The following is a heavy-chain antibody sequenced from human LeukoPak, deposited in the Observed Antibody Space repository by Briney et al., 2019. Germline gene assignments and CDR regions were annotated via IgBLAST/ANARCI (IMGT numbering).Heavy chain of an antibody. Sequence: ASVKVSCKASGYTFTGYYMHWVRQAPGQGLEWMGWINPNSGGTNYAQKFQGRVTMTRDTSISTAYMEPSRLRSDDTAVYYCARLGCTNGVCYLFDYWGQGTLVTVSS. CDR1: GYTFTGYY. CDR3: ARLGCTNGVCYLFDY. V-gene: IGHV1-2*02. CDR2: INPNSGGT. D-gene: IGHD2-8*01. J-gene: IGHJ4*02.